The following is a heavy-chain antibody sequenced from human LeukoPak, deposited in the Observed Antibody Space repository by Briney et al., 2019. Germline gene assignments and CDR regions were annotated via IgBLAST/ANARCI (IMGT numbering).Heavy chain of an antibody. CDR1: GFTFSSYS. D-gene: IGHD6-19*01. J-gene: IGHJ6*02. Sequence: PGGSLRLSCAASGFTFSSYSMNWVRQAPGKGLEWVSSISSSSSYIYYADSVKGRFTISRDNAKNSLYLQMNSLSAEDTAVYYCARDTGSDTSGWSGIYYGMDVWGQGTTVTVSS. CDR2: ISSSSSYI. CDR3: ARDTGSDTSGWSGIYYGMDV. V-gene: IGHV3-21*01.